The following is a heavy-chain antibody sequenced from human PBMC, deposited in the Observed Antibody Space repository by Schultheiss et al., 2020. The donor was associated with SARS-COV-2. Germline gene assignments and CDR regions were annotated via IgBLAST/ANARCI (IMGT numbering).Heavy chain of an antibody. CDR2: IYYSGST. CDR3: ARDQRFGDSRAYYYYGMDV. Sequence: SETLSLTCTVSGGSISSYYWSWIRQPAGKGLEWIGYIYYSGSTYYNPYLKSRVTISVDTSKNQFSLKLSSVTAADTAVYYCARDQRFGDSRAYYYYGMDVWGQGTTVTVSS. V-gene: IGHV4-59*06. J-gene: IGHJ6*02. CDR1: GGSISSYY. D-gene: IGHD3-10*01.